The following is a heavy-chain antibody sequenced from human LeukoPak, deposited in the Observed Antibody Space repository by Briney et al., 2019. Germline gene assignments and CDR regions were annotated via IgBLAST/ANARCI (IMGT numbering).Heavy chain of an antibody. CDR2: SGSA. CDR1: GGSFSDYY. J-gene: IGHJ6*02. CDR3: ARTRRHYYGSGKNLTPWPAGLDV. D-gene: IGHD3-10*01. Sequence: SETLSLTCTVSGGSFSDYYWTWLRQPPGRGLEWSGYSGSANYNPSLKSRVTISIDTSKRHFSLTLSSVTAADTAVYYCARTRRHYYGSGKNLTPWPAGLDVWGQGTTVIVS. V-gene: IGHV4-59*01.